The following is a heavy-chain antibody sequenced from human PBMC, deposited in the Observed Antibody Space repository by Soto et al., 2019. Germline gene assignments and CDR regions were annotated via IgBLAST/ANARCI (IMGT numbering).Heavy chain of an antibody. V-gene: IGHV4-34*01. CDR1: GGSFSCYY. J-gene: IGHJ6*02. Sequence: SETLSLTCAVYGGSFSCYYWSWIRQPPGKGLEWIGEINHSGSTNYNPSLKSRVTISVDTSKNQFSLKLSSVTAADTAVYYCARGGMYYDFWSGYPDYYGMDVWGQGTTVTVSS. CDR2: INHSGST. D-gene: IGHD3-3*01. CDR3: ARGGMYYDFWSGYPDYYGMDV.